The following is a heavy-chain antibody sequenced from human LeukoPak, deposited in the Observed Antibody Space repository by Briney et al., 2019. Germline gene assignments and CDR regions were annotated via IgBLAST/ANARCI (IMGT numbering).Heavy chain of an antibody. CDR2: ISYDGGYK. CDR3: AKDSTHYRVWDDYDSTGLTY. D-gene: IGHD3-22*01. Sequence: GGSLRLSCEGSGFTFNSYSIHWVRQAPGKGLEWVAVISYDGGYKYYADSVKGRVTISRDNSKNTLYLQMNSLRAEDTAVYYCAKDSTHYRVWDDYDSTGLTYWGQGTLVTVSS. J-gene: IGHJ4*02. CDR1: GFTFNSYS. V-gene: IGHV3-30*04.